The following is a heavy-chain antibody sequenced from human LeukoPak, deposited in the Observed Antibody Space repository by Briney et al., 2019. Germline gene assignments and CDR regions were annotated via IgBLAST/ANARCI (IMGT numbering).Heavy chain of an antibody. CDR3: ARNPDYDFWSGYYTGLDY. Sequence: GGSLRLSCAASRFTFSSYEMNWVRQAPGKGLEWVSYISSNGSTIYYADSVKGRFTISRDNAKNSLYLQMNSLRAEDTAVYYCARNPDYDFWSGYYTGLDYWGQGTLVTVSS. CDR2: ISSNGSTI. D-gene: IGHD3-3*01. V-gene: IGHV3-48*03. CDR1: RFTFSSYE. J-gene: IGHJ4*02.